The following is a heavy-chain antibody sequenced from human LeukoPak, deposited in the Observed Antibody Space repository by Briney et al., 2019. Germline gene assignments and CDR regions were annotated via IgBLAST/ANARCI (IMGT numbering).Heavy chain of an antibody. CDR2: IYTTGAS. V-gene: IGHV4-4*07. CDR1: SGSIRSYY. Sequence: SETLSLTCTVSSGSIRSYYWGWVRQPPGKGLEWIGRIYTTGASQYNPSLKSRVTMSVDTSANQFSLNLRSVSAADTAVYYCGRQGYTASHYFLDCWSQGTLVAVS. CDR3: GRQGYTASHYFLDC. J-gene: IGHJ4*02. D-gene: IGHD2-2*02.